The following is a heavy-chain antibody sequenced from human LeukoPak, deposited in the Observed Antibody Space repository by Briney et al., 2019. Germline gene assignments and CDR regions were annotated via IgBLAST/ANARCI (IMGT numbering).Heavy chain of an antibody. V-gene: IGHV1-24*01. J-gene: IGHJ4*02. Sequence: ASVKVSCKVSGYTLTELSMHWVRQAPGKGLEWMGDFDSEDGEAIYAQKFQGRVTMTEDTSTDTAYMELSSLRSDDTAVYYCATHKGITFGGIIVTHLYYFDYWGQGTLVTVSS. CDR2: FDSEDGEA. D-gene: IGHD3-16*02. CDR1: GYTLTELS. CDR3: ATHKGITFGGIIVTHLYYFDY.